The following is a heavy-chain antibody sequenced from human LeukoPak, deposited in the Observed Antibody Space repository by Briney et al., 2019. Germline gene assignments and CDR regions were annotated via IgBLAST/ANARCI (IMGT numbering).Heavy chain of an antibody. Sequence: SETLSLTCTVSGVSLSSYYWSWIRQPPGKGLEWIGYMYYSGSTNYNPSLKSRVTISVGTSKNQFSLKLSSVTAADTAVYYCARDRGDSSFDYWGQGTLVTVSS. CDR2: MYYSGST. D-gene: IGHD6-13*01. J-gene: IGHJ4*02. CDR1: GVSLSSYY. CDR3: ARDRGDSSFDY. V-gene: IGHV4-59*01.